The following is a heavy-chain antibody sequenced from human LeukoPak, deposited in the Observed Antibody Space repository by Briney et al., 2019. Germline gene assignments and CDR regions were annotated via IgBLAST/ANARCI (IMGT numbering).Heavy chain of an antibody. CDR2: ISHTGNDI. CDR1: GFTFSTHS. J-gene: IGHJ3*02. CDR3: AGDGTGVLPGDAFDI. D-gene: IGHD1-1*01. V-gene: IGHV3-21*05. Sequence: GGSLRLSCAASGFTFSTHSMNWVRQAPGKGLEWVSYISHTGNDIYYGESVKGRFTISRDNAKNSLYLQMHTLRAEDTAVYYCAGDGTGVLPGDAFDIWSQGTMVTVSS.